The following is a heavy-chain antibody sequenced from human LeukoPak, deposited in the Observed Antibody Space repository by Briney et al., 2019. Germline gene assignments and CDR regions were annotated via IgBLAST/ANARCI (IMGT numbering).Heavy chain of an antibody. CDR3: ANKDSSTWYDY. Sequence: PGGSLRLSCAASGFTFSSYAMGWVRQAPGKGLEWVSTISDNGGSTYYADSVTGRFTISRDNSKNTLYLQMNSLRAEDTAIYFCANKDSSTWYDYWGQGTLVTVSS. J-gene: IGHJ4*02. V-gene: IGHV3-23*01. CDR1: GFTFSSYA. CDR2: ISDNGGST. D-gene: IGHD6-13*01.